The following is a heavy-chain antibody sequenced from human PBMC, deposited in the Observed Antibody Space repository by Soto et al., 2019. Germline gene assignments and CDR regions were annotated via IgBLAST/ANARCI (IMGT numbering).Heavy chain of an antibody. J-gene: IGHJ5*02. Sequence: SETLSLTCAVSGYSISSGYYWGWIRQPPGKGLEWIGSIYHSGSTYYNPSLKSRVTISVDTSKNQFSLKLSSVTAADTAVYYCARDFCSSTSRYSEEWFDPGGPGPLLTV. CDR1: GYSISSGYY. D-gene: IGHD2-2*01. CDR2: IYHSGST. V-gene: IGHV4-38-2*02. CDR3: ARDFCSSTSRYSEEWFDP.